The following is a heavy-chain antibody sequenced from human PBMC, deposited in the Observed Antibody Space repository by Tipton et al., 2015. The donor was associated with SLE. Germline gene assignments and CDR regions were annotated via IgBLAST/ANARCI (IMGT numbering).Heavy chain of an antibody. D-gene: IGHD3-10*01. CDR2: IYYSGST. J-gene: IGHJ3*02. CDR1: GGSIGSSTYY. V-gene: IGHV4-39*07. Sequence: LRLSCTVSGGSIGSSTYYWGWIRQPPGKGLEWIGSIYYSGSTHYNPSLKSRVTISVDTSKNQFSLKLSSVTAADTAVYYCARGGAEGLWFRESSVAFDIWGQGTMVTVSS. CDR3: ARGGAEGLWFRESSVAFDI.